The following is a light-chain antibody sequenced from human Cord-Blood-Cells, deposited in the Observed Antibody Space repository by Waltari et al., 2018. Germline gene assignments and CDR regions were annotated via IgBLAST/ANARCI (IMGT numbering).Light chain of an antibody. V-gene: IGLV1-51*02. CDR2: ENK. CDR1: SSNTGNNY. J-gene: IGLJ3*02. Sequence: QSVLTQPPSVSAAPGQKVTISCSGRSSNTGNNYVSWYQQLPRTAPKRLIYENKKQPSEIPGRFTDCESSTSATLANSGLRTGDETDYYCRTCDSGLGAVQLVFGGETRLSVL. CDR3: RTCDSGLGAVQLV.